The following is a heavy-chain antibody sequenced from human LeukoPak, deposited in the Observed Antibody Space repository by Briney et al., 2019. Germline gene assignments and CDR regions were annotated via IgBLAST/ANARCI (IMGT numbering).Heavy chain of an antibody. CDR2: FYFGGTS. J-gene: IGHJ4*02. V-gene: IGHV4-39*07. D-gene: IGHD3-10*01. CDR1: DASINNWNYY. CDR3: ARGVGSGSYFAPLYYFDY. Sequence: SETLSLTCSGSDASINNWNYYWGWIRQTPGKGLEWIGSFYFGGTSYYNPSLKSRVTISVDTSKNQFSLKLSSVTAADTAVYYCARGVGSGSYFAPLYYFDYWGQGTLVTVSS.